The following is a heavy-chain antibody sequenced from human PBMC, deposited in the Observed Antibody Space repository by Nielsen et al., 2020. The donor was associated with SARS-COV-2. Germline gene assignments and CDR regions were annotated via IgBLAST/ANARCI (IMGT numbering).Heavy chain of an antibody. Sequence: GGSLRLSCVVSGFNFRGYWMTWVRQAPGKGLEWVGNIKLDGSEKYYVDSVKGRFTISRDNARNTLYLQMNSLRVEDTAVYYCARVGSYDDPEYLDYWGQGALVTVSS. CDR2: IKLDGSEK. CDR1: GFNFRGYW. J-gene: IGHJ4*02. D-gene: IGHD3-22*01. CDR3: ARVGSYDDPEYLDY. V-gene: IGHV3-7*01.